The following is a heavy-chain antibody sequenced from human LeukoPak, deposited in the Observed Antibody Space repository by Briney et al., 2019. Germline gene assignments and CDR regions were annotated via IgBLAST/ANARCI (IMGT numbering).Heavy chain of an antibody. CDR2: ISAYNGNT. J-gene: IGHJ4*02. CDR1: GYTFTNYG. V-gene: IGHV1-18*01. CDR3: AREGGYCTSTSCPLYYFDY. D-gene: IGHD2-2*01. Sequence: GASVKVSCKASGYTFTNYGISWVRQAPGQGLEWMGWISAYNGNTNYAQKLQGRVTMTTDTSTSTAYMELRSLRSDDTALYYCAREGGYCTSTSCPLYYFDYWGQGTLVTVSS.